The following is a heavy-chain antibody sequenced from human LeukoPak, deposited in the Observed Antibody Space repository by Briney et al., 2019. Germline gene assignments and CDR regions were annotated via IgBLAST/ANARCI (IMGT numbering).Heavy chain of an antibody. CDR3: ARDGAEIGLFDY. J-gene: IGHJ4*02. D-gene: IGHD3-10*01. CDR1: GFTLSSYS. CDR2: ISSSSSYI. Sequence: GGSLTLSCAASGFTLSSYSMNWVRQAPGKGLEWVSSISSSSSYIYYADSVKGRFTISRDNAKNSLYLQMNSLRAEDTAVYYCARDGAEIGLFDYWGQGTLVTVSS. V-gene: IGHV3-21*01.